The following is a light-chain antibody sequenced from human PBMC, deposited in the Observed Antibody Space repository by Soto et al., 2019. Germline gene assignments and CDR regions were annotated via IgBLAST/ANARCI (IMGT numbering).Light chain of an antibody. CDR3: SSYTSGSTYV. J-gene: IGLJ1*01. Sequence: QSVLTQPASVSGSLGQSITISCAGSSGDIGSFNVVSWYQQFPGKAPRLLIYEVHQRPSGVSHRFSGSKSGNTASLTISGLQAEDEADYYCSSYTSGSTYVFGTGTKLTVL. CDR1: SGDIGSFNV. V-gene: IGLV2-14*02. CDR2: EVH.